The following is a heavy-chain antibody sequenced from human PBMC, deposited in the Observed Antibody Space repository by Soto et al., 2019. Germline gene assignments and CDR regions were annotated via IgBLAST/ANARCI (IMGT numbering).Heavy chain of an antibody. CDR1: GGSINSYY. CDR3: ARDAYPNWFDF. V-gene: IGHV4-4*07. Sequence: WGTLSLTCNVSGGSINSYYWSWIRQPAGKGLEWIGRISSGGSAIYNPSLKSRVTISVDTSKNQFSLRLTSVTAADTAVYFCARDAYPNWFDFWGQGTLVTVSS. D-gene: IGHD2-8*01. J-gene: IGHJ5*01. CDR2: ISSGGSA.